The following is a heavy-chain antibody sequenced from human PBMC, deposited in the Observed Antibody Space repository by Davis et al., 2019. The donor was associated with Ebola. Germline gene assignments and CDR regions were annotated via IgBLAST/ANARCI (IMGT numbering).Heavy chain of an antibody. CDR1: GYTFSSYG. Sequence: AASVKVSCKAYGYTFSSYGMSWVRQAPGQGLEWIGWISPSNGNTNYAQNVQGRVTMTSDTSTNTAYMELRSLRSDDAAVYYCARELPNWGLDSWGQGTLVTVSS. V-gene: IGHV1-18*01. CDR2: ISPSNGNT. D-gene: IGHD7-27*01. J-gene: IGHJ4*02. CDR3: ARELPNWGLDS.